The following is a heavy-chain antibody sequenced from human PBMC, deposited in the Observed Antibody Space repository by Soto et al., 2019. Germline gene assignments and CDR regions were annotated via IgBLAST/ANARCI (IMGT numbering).Heavy chain of an antibody. CDR3: ARSVEGHFDY. CDR1: GFTFSVYS. Sequence: EVQLVESGGGLVQPGGSLRLSCAASGFTFSVYSMNWIRQAPGKGLQWVSYMTSDMKTIHYADSVKGRFTISRDNAKNLVYLQMTSLRDEDTAVYYCARSVEGHFDYWGQGALVTGSS. J-gene: IGHJ4*02. CDR2: MTSDMKTI. V-gene: IGHV3-48*02. D-gene: IGHD6-19*01.